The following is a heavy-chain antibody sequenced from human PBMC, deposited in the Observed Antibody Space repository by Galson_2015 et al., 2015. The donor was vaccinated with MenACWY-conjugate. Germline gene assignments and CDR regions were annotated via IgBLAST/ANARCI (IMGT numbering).Heavy chain of an antibody. D-gene: IGHD3-22*01. CDR2: ISSSGNTI. V-gene: IGHV3-48*03. CDR3: ARGVYDSSGYYFP. J-gene: IGHJ1*01. Sequence: LRLSCAASGFTFSSYEMNWVRRAPGKGLEWVSYISSSGNTIYYADSVKGRFTISRDNAKNSLYLQMNSLRAEDTAVYYCARGVYDSSGYYFPWGQGTLVTVSS. CDR1: GFTFSSYE.